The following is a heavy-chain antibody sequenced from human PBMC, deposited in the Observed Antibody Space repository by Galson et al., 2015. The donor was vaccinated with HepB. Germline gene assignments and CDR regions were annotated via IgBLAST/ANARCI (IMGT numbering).Heavy chain of an antibody. V-gene: IGHV5-10-1*01. CDR3: ARRSGDYYYVMDV. CDR1: GYSFTSYW. D-gene: IGHD2-15*01. J-gene: IGHJ6*02. CDR2: IDPSDSYT. Sequence: SGAAVKKPGASLRISCQGSGYSFTSYWISWVRQMPGKGLEWMGRIDPSDSYTNYSPSFQGHVTISADKSISTAYLQWSSLKASDTAMYYCARRSGDYYYVMDVWGQGTTVTVSS.